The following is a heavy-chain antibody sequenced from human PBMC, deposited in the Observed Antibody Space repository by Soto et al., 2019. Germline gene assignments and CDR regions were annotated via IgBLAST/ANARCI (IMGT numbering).Heavy chain of an antibody. D-gene: IGHD4-17*01. Sequence: ASVKVSCKASGYTFTSYDINWVRQATGQGLEWMGWMNPNSGNTGYAQKFQGRVTMTRNTSISTAYMELSSLRSEDTAVYYCARGPAFHDYGDSDYWGQGTLVTVSS. CDR2: MNPNSGNT. V-gene: IGHV1-8*01. CDR1: GYTFTSYD. J-gene: IGHJ4*02. CDR3: ARGPAFHDYGDSDY.